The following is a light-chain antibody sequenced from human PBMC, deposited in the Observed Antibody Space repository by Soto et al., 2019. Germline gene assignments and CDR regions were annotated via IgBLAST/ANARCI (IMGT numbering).Light chain of an antibody. J-gene: IGKJ4*01. CDR1: QSVLYDTNNRNY. V-gene: IGKV4-1*01. Sequence: DIVMTQSPDSLAVSLGERATINRKSSQSVLYDTNNRNYLAWYQQKPGQPPKLLIYWASTRESGVPDRFSGSGSGTDFTFTISGLQAEDVAVYYCQQYFGSPLTFGGGTKVEIK. CDR3: QQYFGSPLT. CDR2: WAS.